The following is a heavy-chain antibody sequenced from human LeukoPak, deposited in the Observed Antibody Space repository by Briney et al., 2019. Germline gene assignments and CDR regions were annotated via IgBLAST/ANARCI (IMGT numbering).Heavy chain of an antibody. CDR2: ISSSSSYI. V-gene: IGHV3-21*01. J-gene: IGHJ4*02. CDR1: GFTFSSYS. Sequence: GGSLRLSCAASGFTFSSYSMNWVRQAPGKGLEWVSSISSSSSYIYYADSVKGRFTISRDNAKNSLYLQMNSLRAEDMAVYYCARDLDSSGSFDYWGQGTLVTVSS. D-gene: IGHD3-22*01. CDR3: ARDLDSSGSFDY.